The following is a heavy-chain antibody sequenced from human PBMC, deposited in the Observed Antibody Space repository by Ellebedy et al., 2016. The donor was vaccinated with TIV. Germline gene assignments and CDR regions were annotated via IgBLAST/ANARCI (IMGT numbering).Heavy chain of an antibody. Sequence: GESLKISCAASGFTFSSYAMSWARQAPGKGLEWVSAISGSGGSTYYADSVKGRFTISRDNSKNTLYLQMNSLRAEDTAVYYCAKGELTGDDYWGQGTLVTVSS. CDR3: AKGELTGDDY. J-gene: IGHJ4*02. CDR2: ISGSGGST. CDR1: GFTFSSYA. V-gene: IGHV3-23*01. D-gene: IGHD7-27*01.